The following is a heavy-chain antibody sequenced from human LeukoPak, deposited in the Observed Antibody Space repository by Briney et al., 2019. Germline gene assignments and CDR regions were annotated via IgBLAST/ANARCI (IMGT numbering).Heavy chain of an antibody. V-gene: IGHV4-34*01. Sequence: PSETLSLTCAVYGGSFSGYYWSWIRQPPGKGLEWIREINHSGSTNYNPSLKSRVTISVDTSKNQFSLKLSSVTAADTAVYYCARARRRGYSYGTPVGAFDIWGQGTMVTVSS. CDR3: ARARRRGYSYGTPVGAFDI. J-gene: IGHJ3*02. CDR1: GGSFSGYY. CDR2: INHSGST. D-gene: IGHD5-18*01.